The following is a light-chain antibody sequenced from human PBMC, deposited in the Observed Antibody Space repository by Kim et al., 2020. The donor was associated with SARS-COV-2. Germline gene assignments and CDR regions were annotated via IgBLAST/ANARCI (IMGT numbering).Light chain of an antibody. Sequence: ELTQPPSASGTPGQRVTISCSGSSSNIGSNYAYWYQHLPGTAPKLLIYRNNQRPSGVPDRFSGSKSGTSASLAISGLRSEDEADYYCSTWDDSLSGQVFGTGTKVTVL. CDR3: STWDDSLSGQV. J-gene: IGLJ1*01. CDR2: RNN. V-gene: IGLV1-47*01. CDR1: SSNIGSNY.